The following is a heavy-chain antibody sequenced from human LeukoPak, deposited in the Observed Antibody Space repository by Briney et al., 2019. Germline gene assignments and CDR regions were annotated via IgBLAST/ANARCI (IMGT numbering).Heavy chain of an antibody. V-gene: IGHV1-46*01. J-gene: IGHJ5*02. CDR3: ARGGFGIAAAVFSRGGRRNIMFDP. CDR2: INPSGGST. Sequence: GASVKVSCKASGYTFTSYYMHWVRQAPGQGLEWMGIINPSGGSTSYAQKFQGRVTMTRDTSTSTVYMELSSLRSEDTAVYYCARGGFGIAAAVFSRGGRRNIMFDPWGQGTLVTVSS. CDR1: GYTFTSYY. D-gene: IGHD6-13*01.